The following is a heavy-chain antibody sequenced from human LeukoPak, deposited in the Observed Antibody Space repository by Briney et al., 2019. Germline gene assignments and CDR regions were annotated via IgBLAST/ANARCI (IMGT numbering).Heavy chain of an antibody. CDR2: IYSGGST. CDR3: ARVSGHPDYYDSSGYVGY. CDR1: GFTVSSNY. D-gene: IGHD3-22*01. V-gene: IGHV3-53*01. Sequence: PGGSLRLSCAASGFTVSSNYMGWVRQAPGKGLEWVSVIYSGGSTYYADSVKGRFTISRDNSKNTLYLQMNSLRAEDTAVYYCARVSGHPDYYDSSGYVGYWGQGTLVTVSS. J-gene: IGHJ4*02.